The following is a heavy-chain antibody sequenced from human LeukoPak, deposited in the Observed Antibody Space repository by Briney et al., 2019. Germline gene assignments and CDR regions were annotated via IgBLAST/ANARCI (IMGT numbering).Heavy chain of an antibody. D-gene: IGHD1-1*01. Sequence: PGGSLRLSCTASGFTFNRSWMNCVRQAPGKGLEWVANMDPSGSQKRYVDSVKGRFPISKVNPGTSLYLDMNSLRAEYTAIYYCAIWTSGNSWGKGTLVTVSS. CDR2: MDPSGSQK. CDR1: GFTFNRSW. J-gene: IGHJ4*02. V-gene: IGHV3-7*01. CDR3: AIWTSGNS.